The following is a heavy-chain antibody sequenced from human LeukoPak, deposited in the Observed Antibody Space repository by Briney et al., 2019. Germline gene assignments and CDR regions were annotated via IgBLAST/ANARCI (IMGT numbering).Heavy chain of an antibody. Sequence: AGTLTLSCAASGFTFSSYSMNWVLRAPPKGLLGVSCISSSTGYICYDQSLKNRVTISRDNAKNSLYLQMNSLRAEDTAVYYCASYGIAAALDAFDIWGKGT. CDR2: ISSSTGYI. CDR3: ASYGIAAALDAFDI. CDR1: GFTFSSYS. D-gene: IGHD6-13*01. J-gene: IGHJ3*02. V-gene: IGHV3-21*01.